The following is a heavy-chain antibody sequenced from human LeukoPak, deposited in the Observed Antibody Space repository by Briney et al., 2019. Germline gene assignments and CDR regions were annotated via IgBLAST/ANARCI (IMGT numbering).Heavy chain of an antibody. CDR1: GFTLSTNA. CDR3: GRIRGSYLHWYFDL. J-gene: IGHJ2*01. D-gene: IGHD1-26*01. CDR2: VRNKANSYIT. Sequence: GGSLRLSCLTSGFTLSTNAMSWVRQAPGKGLEWVGRVRNKANSYITMYAASVKGRFTISRNDSENSLYLQMNSLKTEDTAVYYCGRIRGSYLHWYFDLWGRGTLVTVSS. V-gene: IGHV3-72*01.